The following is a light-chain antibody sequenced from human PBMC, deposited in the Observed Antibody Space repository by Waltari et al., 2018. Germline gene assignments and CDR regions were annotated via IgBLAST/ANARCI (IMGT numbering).Light chain of an antibody. V-gene: IGLV2-11*01. J-gene: IGLJ2*01. CDR1: SSDVGAYNY. CDR3: CSYAGNFVV. CDR2: EVL. Sequence: QSALTQPRSVSGSPGQSVTISCPGTSSDVGAYNYVSWYQQHPGKAPKVMIYEVLKRPSGVPDRFSGSKSGNTASLTISGLQADDEADYYCCSYAGNFVVFGGGTKLTVL.